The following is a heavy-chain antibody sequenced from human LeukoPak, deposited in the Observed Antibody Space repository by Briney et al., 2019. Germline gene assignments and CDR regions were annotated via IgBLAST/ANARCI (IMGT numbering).Heavy chain of an antibody. J-gene: IGHJ6*03. V-gene: IGHV3-64*01. Sequence: GGSLRLSCAASRFTFSSYAMHWLRQAPGKGLEYVSAISSNGGSTYYANFVKGRFTIPRDNSKNTLYLQMGSLRAEDMAVYYCARDLDYDFWSGYYTGLRYYYYYMDVWGKGTTVTVSS. CDR3: ARDLDYDFWSGYYTGLRYYYYYMDV. CDR2: ISSNGGST. CDR1: RFTFSSYA. D-gene: IGHD3-3*01.